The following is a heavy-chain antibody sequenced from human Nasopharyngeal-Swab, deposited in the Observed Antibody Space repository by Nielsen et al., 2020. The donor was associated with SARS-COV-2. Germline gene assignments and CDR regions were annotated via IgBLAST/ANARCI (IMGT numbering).Heavy chain of an antibody. Sequence: WIRQPPGKGLEWIGEINHSGSTYYNPSLKSRVTISVDTSKNQFSLKLSSVTAADTAVYYCARGEPYYDSSGYYLGVYAFDIWGQGTMVTVSS. V-gene: IGHV4-34*01. D-gene: IGHD3-22*01. CDR3: ARGEPYYDSSGYYLGVYAFDI. CDR2: INHSGST. J-gene: IGHJ3*02.